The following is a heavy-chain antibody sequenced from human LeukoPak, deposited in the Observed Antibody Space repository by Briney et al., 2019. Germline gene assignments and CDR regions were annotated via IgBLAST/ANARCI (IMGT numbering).Heavy chain of an antibody. CDR3: ARDEAYYYDSSGYYAFDI. CDR1: GFTFSTYG. Sequence: GGSLRLSCAASGFTFSTYGMSWVRQAPGKGLEWVSGINWNGGSTGYADSVKGRFTISRDNAKNSLYLQMNSLRAEDTALYYCARDEAYYYDSSGYYAFDIWGQGTMVTVSS. J-gene: IGHJ3*02. CDR2: INWNGGST. V-gene: IGHV3-20*04. D-gene: IGHD3-22*01.